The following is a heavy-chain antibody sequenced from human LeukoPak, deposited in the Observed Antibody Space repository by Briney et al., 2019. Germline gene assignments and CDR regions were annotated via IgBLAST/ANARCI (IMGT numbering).Heavy chain of an antibody. D-gene: IGHD5-18*01. V-gene: IGHV3-7*03. CDR3: ARDRDTAMVTIDY. CDR1: GFTFSNYW. CDR2: IKQDGNEK. Sequence: GGSLKLSCAASGFTFSNYWMSWVRQAPGKGLEWVANIKQDGNEKYYVDSVKGRFTISRDNAKDSLYLQVNSLEAEDTAVYFCARDRDTAMVTIDYWGQGTLVTVSS. J-gene: IGHJ4*02.